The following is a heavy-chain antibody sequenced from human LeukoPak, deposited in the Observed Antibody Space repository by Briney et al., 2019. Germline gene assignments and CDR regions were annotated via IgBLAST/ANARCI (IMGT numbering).Heavy chain of an antibody. D-gene: IGHD6-13*01. J-gene: IGHJ4*02. CDR2: IYYSGST. CDR1: GGSISSYY. V-gene: IGHV4-59*12. CDR3: ARLPHSSSSFDY. Sequence: SETLSLTCTVSGGSISSYYWSWIRQPPGKGLEWIGYIYYSGSTNYNPSLKSRVTISVDTSKNQFSLKLSSVTAADTAVYYCARLPHSSSSFDYWGQGTLVTVSS.